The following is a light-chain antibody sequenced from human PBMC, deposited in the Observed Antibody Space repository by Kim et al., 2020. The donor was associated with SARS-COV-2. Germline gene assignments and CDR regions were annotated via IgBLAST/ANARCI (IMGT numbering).Light chain of an antibody. J-gene: IGLJ2*01. CDR2: DVT. Sequence: GQAVNISCTGTSSDVGDYNYVSWYQHYPGKAPKLMIYDVTKRPSGVPDRFSGSKFGNTASLTISGLQAEDEADYYCCSYAGSYTVVFGGGTKVTVL. CDR3: CSYAGSYTVV. CDR1: SSDVGDYNY. V-gene: IGLV2-11*01.